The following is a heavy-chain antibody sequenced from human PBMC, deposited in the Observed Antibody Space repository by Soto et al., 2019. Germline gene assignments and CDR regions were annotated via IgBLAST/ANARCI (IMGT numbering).Heavy chain of an antibody. CDR3: ASSRDGYYYGMDV. CDR2: IIPIFGTA. J-gene: IGHJ6*02. D-gene: IGHD2-2*01. CDR1: GGTFSSYA. V-gene: IGHV1-69*13. Sequence: SVKVSCKASGGTFSSYAISWVRQAPGQGLEWMGGIIPIFGTANYAQKFQGRVTITADESTSTAYMELSSLRSEDTAVYYCASSRDGYYYGMDVWGQGTAVTVSS.